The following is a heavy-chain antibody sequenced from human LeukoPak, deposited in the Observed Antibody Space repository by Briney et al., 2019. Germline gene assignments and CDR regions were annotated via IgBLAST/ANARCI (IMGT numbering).Heavy chain of an antibody. V-gene: IGHV4-61*02. J-gene: IGHJ3*02. D-gene: IGHD6-13*01. CDR3: ARDLLRGESGSWFEGFDI. Sequence: SETLSLTCTVSGGSISSGPYYWNWIRQPAGKGLEWIGRISTRGSTNYNTSLKSRLTLSIDTSNNQFSLSLNSVTAADTAIYYCARDLLRGESGSWFEGFDIWGQGTKVTVSS. CDR1: GGSISSGPYY. CDR2: ISTRGST.